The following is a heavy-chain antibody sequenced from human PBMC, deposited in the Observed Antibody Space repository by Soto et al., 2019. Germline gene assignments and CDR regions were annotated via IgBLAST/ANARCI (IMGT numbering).Heavy chain of an antibody. CDR2: IYYSGST. J-gene: IGHJ4*02. CDR1: GGSISSYY. D-gene: IGHD3-22*01. V-gene: IGHV4-59*12. CDR3: ARDRVPYYDSSGYYSYYFDY. Sequence: PSETLSLTCTVSGGSISSYYWSWIRQPPGKGLEWIGYIYYSGSTYYNPSLKSRVTISVDTSKNQFSLKLSSVTAADTAVYYCARDRVPYYDSSGYYSYYFDYWGQGTLVTVSS.